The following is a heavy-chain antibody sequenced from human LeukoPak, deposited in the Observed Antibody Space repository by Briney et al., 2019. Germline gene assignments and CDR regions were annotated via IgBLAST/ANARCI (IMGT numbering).Heavy chain of an antibody. V-gene: IGHV3-48*03. CDR2: ISASGTLT. CDR1: GGSISSSN. D-gene: IGHD6-25*01. CDR3: ARDGTPIHSSGWVYMDV. Sequence: LSLTCAVSGGSISSSNWWSWVRQPPGKGLEWISYISASGTLTHYADSVEGRFTISRDNAKNSLYLQMNSLRAEDTAVYYCARDGTPIHSSGWVYMDVWGKGTTVTISS. J-gene: IGHJ6*04.